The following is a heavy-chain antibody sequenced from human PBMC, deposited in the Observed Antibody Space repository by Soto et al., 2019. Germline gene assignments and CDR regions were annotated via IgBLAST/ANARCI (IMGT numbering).Heavy chain of an antibody. J-gene: IGHJ6*02. CDR3: ARPRASYGDYYYAMDV. CDR2: ITPILDKA. Sequence: QVQLVQSGAELKKPGSSVKVSCKPSGGTFNTFPINWLRQAPGQGLEWMGRITPILDKADYAQKFQGRVTFXXDKPTSTVYMEMTSLRSGDTAVFYCARPRASYGDYYYAMDVWGHGTTVTVSS. CDR1: GGTFNTFP. D-gene: IGHD5-18*01. V-gene: IGHV1-69*02.